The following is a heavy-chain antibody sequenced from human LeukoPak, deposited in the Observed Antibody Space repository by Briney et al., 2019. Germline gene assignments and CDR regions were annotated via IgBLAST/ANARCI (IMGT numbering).Heavy chain of an antibody. Sequence: SDTLSLTCAVSGGSISSSNWWGWVRQPPGKGLEWIGEIFHSGSTNYNPSLKSRVTISVDKSKNQFSLKLSSVTAADTAVYYCARVAGILTGYYSSSTFDYWGQGTLVMVSS. V-gene: IGHV4-4*02. CDR2: IFHSGST. D-gene: IGHD3-9*01. CDR1: GGSISSSNW. CDR3: ARVAGILTGYYSSSTFDY. J-gene: IGHJ4*02.